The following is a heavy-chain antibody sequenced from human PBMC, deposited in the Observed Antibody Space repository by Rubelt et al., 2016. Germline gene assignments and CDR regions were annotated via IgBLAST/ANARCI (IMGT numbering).Heavy chain of an antibody. D-gene: IGHD5-24*01. V-gene: IGHV3-74*01. Sequence: ESGGGLFQPGESLRLSCVASGFPFSSYWVHWVRQVPGKGLEWVSRLRSDGTLVNYADFVKGRFTVSRDNAKNSLYLQMNSLRVEDTALYYCAKRSMALDNWGQGTLVTVSS. CDR2: LRSDGTLV. CDR1: GFPFSSYW. CDR3: AKRSMALDN. J-gene: IGHJ4*02.